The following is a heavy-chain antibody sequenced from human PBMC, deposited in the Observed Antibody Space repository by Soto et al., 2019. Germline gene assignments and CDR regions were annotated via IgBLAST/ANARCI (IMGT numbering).Heavy chain of an antibody. CDR3: ARAAVGATLDY. Sequence: SETLSLTCTVSGGSISSYYWSWIRQPQGKGLEWIGEINHSGSTNYNPSLKSRVTISVDTSKNQFSLKLTSVTAADTAVYYCARAAVGATLDYWGQGTLVTVSS. J-gene: IGHJ4*02. D-gene: IGHD2-15*01. V-gene: IGHV4-34*01. CDR1: GGSISSYY. CDR2: INHSGST.